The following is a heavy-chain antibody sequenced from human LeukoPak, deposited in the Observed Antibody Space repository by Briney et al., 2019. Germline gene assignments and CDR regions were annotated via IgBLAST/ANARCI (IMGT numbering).Heavy chain of an antibody. D-gene: IGHD2-15*01. Sequence: SETLSLTCTVSGGSISSESSYWDWIRQPPGEGLEWIGSIYYSGSTYYNPSLKSRVTISVDTSKNQLSLKLSSVTAADTAVYYCARHPSYYKIGGLDFWGRGTLVTVSS. V-gene: IGHV4-39*01. CDR3: ARHPSYYKIGGLDF. CDR1: GGSISSESSY. J-gene: IGHJ2*01. CDR2: IYYSGST.